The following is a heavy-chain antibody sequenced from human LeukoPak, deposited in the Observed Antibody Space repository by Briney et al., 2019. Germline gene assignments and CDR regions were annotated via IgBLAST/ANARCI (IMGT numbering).Heavy chain of an antibody. D-gene: IGHD3-22*01. CDR2: IYYTGST. CDR1: GGSISSGGYY. J-gene: IGHJ3*02. Sequence: PSETLSLTCTVFGGSISSGGYYWSWIRQHPGKGLEWTGYIYYTGSTYYNPSLKSRVTISVDTSKNQFSLKLSSVTAADTAVYYCARDHYDSSRQLRAFDIWGQGTMVTVSS. CDR3: ARDHYDSSRQLRAFDI. V-gene: IGHV4-31*03.